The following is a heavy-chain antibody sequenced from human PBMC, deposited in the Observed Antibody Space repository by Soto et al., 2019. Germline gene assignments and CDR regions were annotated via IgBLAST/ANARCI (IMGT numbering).Heavy chain of an antibody. D-gene: IGHD3-22*01. CDR2: IYYSGST. CDR1: GGSIGSYY. Sequence: PSETLSLTCTVSGGSIGSYYWSWIRQPPGKGLEWIGYIYYSGSTNYNPSLKSRVTISVDTSKNQFSLKLSSVTAADTAVYYCARVRNSYDSRTTNRGRNWFDPWGQGTLVTVS. V-gene: IGHV4-59*12. CDR3: ARVRNSYDSRTTNRGRNWFDP. J-gene: IGHJ5*02.